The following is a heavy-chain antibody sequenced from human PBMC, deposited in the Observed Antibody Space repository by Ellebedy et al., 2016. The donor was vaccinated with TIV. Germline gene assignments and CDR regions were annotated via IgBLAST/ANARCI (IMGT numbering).Heavy chain of an antibody. CDR1: GLTFSSEW. CDR3: ATLIWGVTPDY. J-gene: IGHJ4*02. Sequence: GESLKISXAASGLTFSSEWMSWVRQAPGKGLEWVGHIKSKSDGGTTEYAVPAKGRFAISRDDAKDTLYLQINSLKTEDTAVYYCATLIWGVTPDYWGQGTLVIVSS. D-gene: IGHD7-27*01. CDR2: IKSKSDGGTT. V-gene: IGHV3-15*01.